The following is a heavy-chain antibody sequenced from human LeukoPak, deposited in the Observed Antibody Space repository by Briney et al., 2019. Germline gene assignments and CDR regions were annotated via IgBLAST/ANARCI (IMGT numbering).Heavy chain of an antibody. D-gene: IGHD1-26*01. CDR3: SKDGSYWAAYDY. V-gene: IGHV3-23*01. J-gene: IGHJ4*02. Sequence: GGSLRLSCAASVFTFSSYGMSWVRQAPGKRLEWVSAISGSGGSTDYADSVKGRFTISRDNSKNTLYLQMNSLRGEDTTVSCYSKDGSYWAAYDYWGQGTLVTVSS. CDR2: ISGSGGST. CDR1: VFTFSSYG.